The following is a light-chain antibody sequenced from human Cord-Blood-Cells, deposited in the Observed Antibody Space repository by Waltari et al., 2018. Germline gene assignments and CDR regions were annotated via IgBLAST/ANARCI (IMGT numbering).Light chain of an antibody. CDR3: QQSYSTPPT. CDR1: KSISSY. V-gene: IGKV1-39*01. J-gene: IGKJ1*01. CDR2: AAS. Sequence: DIQMTQSPSSRSASVGDSANITCRASKSISSYLNWYQQKPGKAPKLLIYAASSLQSGVPSRFSGSGSGTDFTLTISSLQPEDFATYYCQQSYSTPPTFGQGTKVEIK.